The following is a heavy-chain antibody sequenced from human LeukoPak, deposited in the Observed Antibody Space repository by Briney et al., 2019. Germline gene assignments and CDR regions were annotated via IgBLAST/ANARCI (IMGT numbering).Heavy chain of an antibody. J-gene: IGHJ3*02. CDR1: GGSFSGYY. V-gene: IGHV4-34*01. CDR3: ARAPYSRNRAFDI. CDR2: INHSGST. Sequence: SETLSLTCAVYGGSFSGYYWSRIRQPPGKGLEWIGEINHSGSTNYNPSLKSRVTISVDTSKNQFSLKLSSVTAADTAVYYCARAPYSRNRAFDIWGQGTMVTVSS. D-gene: IGHD6-13*01.